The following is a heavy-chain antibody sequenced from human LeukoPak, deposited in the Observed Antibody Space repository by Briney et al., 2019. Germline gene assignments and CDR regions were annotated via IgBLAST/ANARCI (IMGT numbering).Heavy chain of an antibody. CDR1: GFIFSSYW. CDR3: AREPQQLVRDYFDY. D-gene: IGHD6-13*01. V-gene: IGHV3-7*03. CDR2: IKQAGSEN. Sequence: GGSLRLSFAASGFIFSSYWMTWVRQAPGKGLEWVANIKQAGSENSYVDSVKGRFTISRDNAKNSLYLQMNSLRAADTAVYYCAREPQQLVRDYFDYWGQGTLVTVSS. J-gene: IGHJ4*02.